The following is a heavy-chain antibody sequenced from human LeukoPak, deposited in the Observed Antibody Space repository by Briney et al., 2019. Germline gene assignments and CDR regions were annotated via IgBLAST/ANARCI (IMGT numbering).Heavy chain of an antibody. CDR1: GGXISSYY. J-gene: IGHJ4*02. V-gene: IGHV4-4*07. CDR3: ARGLHNSGSHTGTDY. Sequence: SETLSLTCTVSGGXISSYYWSWIRQPAGKGLEWLGRIYTSGSTNYNPSLKSRVTMSVDTSKNQFSLKLSSVTAADTAVYYCARGLHNSGSHTGTDYWGQGSLVTVSS. D-gene: IGHD1-26*01. CDR2: IYTSGST.